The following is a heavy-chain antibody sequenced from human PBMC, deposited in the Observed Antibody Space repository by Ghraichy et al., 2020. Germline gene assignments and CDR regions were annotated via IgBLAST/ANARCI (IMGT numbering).Heavy chain of an antibody. J-gene: IGHJ3*02. CDR2: INRDGSTT. CDR3: VFQSGDFVLLQTATDAFDI. Sequence: GGSLRLSCAAPGFTFSSSWMHWVRQAPGKGLMWVSRINRDGSTTNYADSVRGRFAISRDDAETTLYLHMHSLRAEDTAVYYYVFQSGDFVLLQTATDAFDIWGQGTMVTVSS. V-gene: IGHV3-74*01. D-gene: IGHD2-2*01. CDR1: GFTFSSSW.